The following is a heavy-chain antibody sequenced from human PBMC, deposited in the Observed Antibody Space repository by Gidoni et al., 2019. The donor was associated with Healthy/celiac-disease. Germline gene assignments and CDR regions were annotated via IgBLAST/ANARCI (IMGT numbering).Heavy chain of an antibody. CDR1: GFTFSDHY. CDR3: ARVSSTDAFDI. CDR2: TRNKANSYTT. Sequence: EVQLVESGGGLVQPGASLRLSCAASGFTFSDHYMDWVRQAPGKGLEWVGRTRNKANSYTTEYAASVKGRFTISRDDSKNSRYLQMNSLKTEDTAVYYCARVSSTDAFDIWGQGTMVTVSS. V-gene: IGHV3-72*01. D-gene: IGHD2-2*01. J-gene: IGHJ3*02.